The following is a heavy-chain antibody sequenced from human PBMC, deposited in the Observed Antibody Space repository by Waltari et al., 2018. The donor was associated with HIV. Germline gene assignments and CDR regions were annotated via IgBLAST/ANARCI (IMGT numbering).Heavy chain of an antibody. D-gene: IGHD3-16*01. V-gene: IGHV3-73*02. CDR2: IRSRGNRYAT. Sequence: EVQLVESGGGLVQPGGSLRVSCAASGFTFSASAIHWVRQASGKGLEWVGGIRSRGNRYATAYGASVKGRVTVSRDDSKNTAYLQMNNLKTEDTAVYYCTRALAYWGQGTLVTVSP. J-gene: IGHJ4*02. CDR1: GFTFSASA. CDR3: TRALAY.